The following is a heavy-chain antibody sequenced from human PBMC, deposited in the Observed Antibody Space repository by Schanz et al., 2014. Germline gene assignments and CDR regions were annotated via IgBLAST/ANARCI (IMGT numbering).Heavy chain of an antibody. Sequence: EVQLLESGGGLVQPGGSLRLSCTVSGFTVNNYAMNWVRQTPKGLEWVSGISGSGGSTYDADSVRGRFTMSRDNSKNTLYLQMNSLRAEDTAVYYCAKDQGSYGSGSYSYFDYWGQGTLATVSS. CDR1: GFTVNNYA. CDR2: ISGSGGST. D-gene: IGHD3-10*01. V-gene: IGHV3-23*01. J-gene: IGHJ4*02. CDR3: AKDQGSYGSGSYSYFDY.